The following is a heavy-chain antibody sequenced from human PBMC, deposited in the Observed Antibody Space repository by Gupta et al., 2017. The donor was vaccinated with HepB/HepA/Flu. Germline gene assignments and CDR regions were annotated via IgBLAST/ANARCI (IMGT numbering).Heavy chain of an antibody. CDR1: GVSISSGDYY. Sequence: QVLLQESGPGLVKPSQTLSLTCTVSGVSISSGDYYWNWIRQTPGKGLEWIGYIYYTESTHYNPSLKSRVIISADTSKNQFSLKLSSVTAADTAVYYCARAGRYCSGGNCSPISDYWGQGTLVTVSS. V-gene: IGHV4-30-4*01. J-gene: IGHJ4*02. D-gene: IGHD2-15*01. CDR3: ARAGRYCSGGNCSPISDY. CDR2: IYYTEST.